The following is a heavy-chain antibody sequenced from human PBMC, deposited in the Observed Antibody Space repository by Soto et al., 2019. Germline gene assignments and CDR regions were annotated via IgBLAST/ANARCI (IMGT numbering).Heavy chain of an antibody. CDR3: AKDEYNWKTSAFDY. CDR2: ISGSGGST. Sequence: GGSLRLSCAASGFTFSSYAMSWVRQAPGKGLKWVSTISGSGGSTYYADSAKGRFTISRDNSKNTLYLQMNSLRAEETVVYLCAKDEYNWKTSAFDYWGQGTLLTVSS. J-gene: IGHJ4*02. D-gene: IGHD1-20*01. V-gene: IGHV3-23*01. CDR1: GFTFSSYA.